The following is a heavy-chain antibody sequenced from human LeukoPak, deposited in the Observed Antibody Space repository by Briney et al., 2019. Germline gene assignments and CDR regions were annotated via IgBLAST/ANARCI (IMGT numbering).Heavy chain of an antibody. J-gene: IGHJ6*02. CDR2: ISYDGSNK. Sequence: PGGSLRLSCAASGFTFSSYGMHWVRQAPGKGLEWVAVISYDGSNKYYADSVKGRFTISRDNSKNTLYLQMNSLRAEDTAVYYCAKVKYCSSTSCYTDRGYYYYYGMDVWGQGTTVTVSS. CDR3: AKVKYCSSTSCYTDRGYYYYYGMDV. CDR1: GFTFSSYG. V-gene: IGHV3-30*18. D-gene: IGHD2-2*02.